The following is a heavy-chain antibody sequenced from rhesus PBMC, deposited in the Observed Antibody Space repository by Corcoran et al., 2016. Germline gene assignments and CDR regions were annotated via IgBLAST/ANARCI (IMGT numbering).Heavy chain of an antibody. CDR1: GGSIRSSNW. D-gene: IGHD3-34*01. Sequence: QVQLQESGPGLVKPSETLSLTCAVSGGSIRSSNWWSWIRQAPGKGLEWIGYIPFRGPTSYPPSLKSRVTISLDTSKNQFSLKLSSVTAADTAVYYCARKVDWADSYDYWGQGVLVTVSS. CDR2: IPFRGPT. CDR3: ARKVDWADSYDY. J-gene: IGHJ4*01. V-gene: IGHV4-122*02.